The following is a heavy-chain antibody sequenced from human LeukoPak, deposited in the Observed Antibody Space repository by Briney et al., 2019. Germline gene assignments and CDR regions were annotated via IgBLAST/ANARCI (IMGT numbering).Heavy chain of an antibody. Sequence: ASVKVSCKASGYTFTGYYMHWVRQAPGQGLEWMGWINPNSGGTNYAQKFQGWVTMTRDTSISTAYMELSRLRSDDTAVYYCARAPPNYYDSSGFDYWGQGTLVTVSS. CDR3: ARAPPNYYDSSGFDY. D-gene: IGHD3-22*01. CDR1: GYTFTGYY. J-gene: IGHJ4*02. CDR2: INPNSGGT. V-gene: IGHV1-2*04.